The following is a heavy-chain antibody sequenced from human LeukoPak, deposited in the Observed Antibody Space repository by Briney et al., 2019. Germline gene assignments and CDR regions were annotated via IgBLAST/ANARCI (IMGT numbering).Heavy chain of an antibody. CDR2: IIPIFGTA. Sequence: ASVKVSCKASGYTFTGYYMHWVRQAPGQGLEWMGGIIPIFGTANYAQKFQGRVTITADKSTSTAYMELSSLRSEDTAVYYCARVLSSSLDAYYYYMDVWGKGTTVTVSS. D-gene: IGHD6-6*01. CDR1: GYTFTGYY. CDR3: ARVLSSSLDAYYYYMDV. V-gene: IGHV1-69*06. J-gene: IGHJ6*03.